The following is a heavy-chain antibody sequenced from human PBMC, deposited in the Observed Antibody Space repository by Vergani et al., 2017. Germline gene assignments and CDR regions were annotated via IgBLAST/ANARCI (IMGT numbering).Heavy chain of an antibody. CDR1: EYSFGNYW. J-gene: IGHJ4*02. V-gene: IGHV5-51*01. D-gene: IGHD1-1*01. CDR3: ARHTTYTDS. Sequence: EVELVQSGPEMRKPGESLKISCKGSEYSFGNYWIGCVRQMPGKGLEWMGIIYPTDPDTRYSPSFQGQVTISADKSISTAFLQWDSLKGSDTALYYCARHTTYTDSWGQGTLVTVSS. CDR2: IYPTDPDT.